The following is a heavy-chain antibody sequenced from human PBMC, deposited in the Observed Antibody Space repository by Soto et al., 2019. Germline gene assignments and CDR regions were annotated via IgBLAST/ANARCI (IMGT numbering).Heavy chain of an antibody. CDR2: IWYDGSNK. CDR1: GFTFSSYG. V-gene: IGHV3-33*01. Sequence: GGSLRLSCAASGFTFSSYGMHWVRQAPGKGLEWVAVIWYDGSNKYYADSVKGRFTISRDNSKNTLYLQMNSLRAEDTAVYYCARDQGTAVAAYYYYGMDVWGQGTTVTVSS. CDR3: ARDQGTAVAAYYYYGMDV. J-gene: IGHJ6*02. D-gene: IGHD6-19*01.